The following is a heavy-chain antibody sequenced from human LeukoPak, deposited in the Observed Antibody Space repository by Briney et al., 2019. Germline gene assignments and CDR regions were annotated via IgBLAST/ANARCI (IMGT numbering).Heavy chain of an antibody. CDR3: AKDLRAPIVVVPAAPFDY. D-gene: IGHD2-2*01. CDR2: ISSSSSTI. Sequence: PGGSLRLSCAASGFTFSSYSMNWVRQAPGKGLEWVSYISSSSSTIYYADSVKGRFTISRDNAKNSLYLQMNSLRAEDTAVYYCAKDLRAPIVVVPAAPFDYWGQGTLVTVSS. CDR1: GFTFSSYS. J-gene: IGHJ4*02. V-gene: IGHV3-48*04.